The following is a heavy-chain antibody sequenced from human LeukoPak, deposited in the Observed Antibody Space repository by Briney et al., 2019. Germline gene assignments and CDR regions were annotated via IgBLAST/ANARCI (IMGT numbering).Heavy chain of an antibody. CDR1: GYTFTSYG. CDR3: ATEDYYDSGSFDP. V-gene: IGHV1-18*01. J-gene: IGHJ5*02. Sequence: ASVKVSCKASGYTFTSYGISWVRQAPGQGLEWMGWISAYNGNTNYAQKLQGRVTMTTDTSTSTAYMELSSLRSEDTAVYYCATEDYYDSGSFDPWGQGTLVTVSS. CDR2: ISAYNGNT. D-gene: IGHD3-22*01.